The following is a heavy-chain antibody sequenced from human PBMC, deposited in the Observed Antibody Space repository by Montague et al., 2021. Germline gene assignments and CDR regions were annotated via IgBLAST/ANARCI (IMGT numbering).Heavy chain of an antibody. CDR3: AKNRAAPGRSSFDY. V-gene: IGHV3-23*01. D-gene: IGHD6-13*01. J-gene: IGHJ4*02. Sequence: SLRLSCAASGFTFSGYAMSWVRQAPGKGLEWVSGTSATGGGTFYADSVKGRVIISRDNSKNTLFLQMNSLRADDTAAYYCAKNRAAPGRSSFDYWGQGTLVTVSS. CDR2: TSATGGGT. CDR1: GFTFSGYA.